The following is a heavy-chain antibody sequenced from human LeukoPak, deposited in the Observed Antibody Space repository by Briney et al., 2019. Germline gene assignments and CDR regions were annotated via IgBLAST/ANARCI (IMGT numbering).Heavy chain of an antibody. V-gene: IGHV1-18*01. Sequence: ASVKVSCKASGYTFTSHGISWVRQAPGQGLEWMGWISGYNGQTEYSEKLKGRVTMPTDTSTSTAYMELRSLTFDDTAVYYCARDIAVSQFDFWGQGTLVTVSS. CDR1: GYTFTSHG. J-gene: IGHJ4*02. CDR3: ARDIAVSQFDF. CDR2: ISGYNGQT. D-gene: IGHD1-14*01.